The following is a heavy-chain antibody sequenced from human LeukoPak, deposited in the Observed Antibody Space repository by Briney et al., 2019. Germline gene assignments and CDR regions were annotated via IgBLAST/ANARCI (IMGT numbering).Heavy chain of an antibody. D-gene: IGHD3-16*01. CDR1: GGSLSGYY. J-gene: IGHJ4*02. CDR2: INHSGST. V-gene: IGHV4-34*01. Sequence: PSETLSLTCAVYGGSLSGYYWSWIRQPPGKGLEWIGEINHSGSTNYNPSLKSRVTISVDTSKNQFSLKLSSVTAADTAVYYCATLDYQKLGFDYWGQGTLVTVSS. CDR3: ATLDYQKLGFDY.